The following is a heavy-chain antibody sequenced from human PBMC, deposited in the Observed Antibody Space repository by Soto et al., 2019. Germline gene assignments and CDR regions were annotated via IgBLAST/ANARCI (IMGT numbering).Heavy chain of an antibody. CDR1: GGSISSYY. CDR2: IYYSGST. J-gene: IGHJ6*02. D-gene: IGHD1-26*01. V-gene: IGHV4-59*01. CDR3: ARDRRGSYGSYYHYYGMDV. Sequence: SETLSLTCTVSGGSISSYYWSWIRQPPGKGLEWIGYIYYSGSTNYNPSLKSRVTISVDTSKNQFSLKLSSVTAADTAVYYCARDRRGSYGSYYHYYGMDVWGQGTTVTVSS.